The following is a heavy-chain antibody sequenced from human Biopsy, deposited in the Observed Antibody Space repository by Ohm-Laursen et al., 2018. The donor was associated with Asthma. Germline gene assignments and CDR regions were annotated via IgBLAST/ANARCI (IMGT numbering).Heavy chain of an antibody. CDR1: GSTFSDSY. V-gene: IGHV3-11*06. J-gene: IGHJ6*02. CDR2: IGSTRLYT. D-gene: IGHD2-8*02. Sequence: SLRLSCSACGSTFSDSYMSWIRQAQGQGLEWISYIGSTRLYTNSADSVKGRFSISRDNAKNSLYLHMNSLRVEDTAVYYCARHLSTGYHHYAMDVWGQGTTVTVSS. CDR3: ARHLSTGYHHYAMDV.